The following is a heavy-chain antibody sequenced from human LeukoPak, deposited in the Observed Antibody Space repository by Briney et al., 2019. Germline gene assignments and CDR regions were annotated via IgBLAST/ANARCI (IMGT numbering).Heavy chain of an antibody. J-gene: IGHJ4*02. D-gene: IGHD1-26*01. CDR3: ARHLRSPIGATGSVDF. Sequence: SETLSLTCTVSGVSISSSSYYWGWIRQPPGKGLEWIGSIYYTGRTSYNPSLKSRVTISEDTPKNQFSLKLSSVTAADTAIYYCARHLRSPIGATGSVDFWGQGTLVTVSS. V-gene: IGHV4-39*01. CDR1: GVSISSSSYY. CDR2: IYYTGRT.